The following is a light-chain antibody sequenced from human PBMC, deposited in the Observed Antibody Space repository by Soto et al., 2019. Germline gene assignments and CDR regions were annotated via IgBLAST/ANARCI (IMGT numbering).Light chain of an antibody. V-gene: IGLV1-44*01. CDR1: SSNIGSNT. CDR2: SNN. J-gene: IGLJ2*01. Sequence: QAVVTQPPSASGTPGQRVTISCSGSSSNIGSNTVNWYQQLPGTAPKLLIYSNNQRPSGVPDRFSGSKSGTSASLAISGLQSEDEADYYCVAWDDRLNGPVFGGGTKLTVL. CDR3: VAWDDRLNGPV.